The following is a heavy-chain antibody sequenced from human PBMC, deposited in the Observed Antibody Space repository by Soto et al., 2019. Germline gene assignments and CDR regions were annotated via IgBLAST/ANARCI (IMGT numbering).Heavy chain of an antibody. CDR2: ISSGSTYI. CDR1: GFTFSSYS. V-gene: IGHV3-21*01. D-gene: IGHD1-26*01. Sequence: EVQLMESGGGLVKPGESLRLSCAASGFTFSSYSMNWVRQAPGKGLEWVSSISSGSTYIYYADSVKGRFTISRDNAENSLFPQMSTLRAEDTAIYYCASGMDWEAPPPVPFDSWGQGTLVTVSS. CDR3: ASGMDWEAPPPVPFDS. J-gene: IGHJ4*02.